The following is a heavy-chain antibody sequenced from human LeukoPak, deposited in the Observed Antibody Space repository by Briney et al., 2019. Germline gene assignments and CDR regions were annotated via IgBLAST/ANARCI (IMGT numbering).Heavy chain of an antibody. V-gene: IGHV3-15*01. CDR1: GFTFSDAW. D-gene: IGHD4-23*01. CDR3: TRGGYGGGSFDY. CDR2: MKSKTDGGTA. J-gene: IGHJ4*02. Sequence: GGSLRLSCAASGFTFSDAWMNWVRQAPGKGLEWVGRMKSKTDGGTADFAAPVKGRFTISRDDSKSIAYLQMNSLKTDDTGVYYCTRGGYGGGSFDYWGQGTLVTVSS.